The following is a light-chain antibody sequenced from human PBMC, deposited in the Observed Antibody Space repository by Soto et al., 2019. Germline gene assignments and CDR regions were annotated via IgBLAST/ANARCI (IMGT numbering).Light chain of an antibody. V-gene: IGKV1-33*01. CDR3: QQYVNLPLT. CDR2: DAS. J-gene: IGKJ5*01. Sequence: SQMTQSPSSLSASVWDRGTITCQASQGIDMFLNWFQQKPGKAPKLLIYDASNLETGVPSRFSGSGPGSDFTFTINNLQPEDIATYYCQQYVNLPLTFGQGTRLEI. CDR1: QGIDMF.